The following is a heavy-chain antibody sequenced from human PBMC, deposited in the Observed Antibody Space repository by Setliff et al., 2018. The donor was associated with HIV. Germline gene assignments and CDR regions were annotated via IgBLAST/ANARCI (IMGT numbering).Heavy chain of an antibody. Sequence: SVKVSCKASGDTFSNFAISWVRQAPGQGLEWVGGIIPMFDTKNYAQNFQDRVTIKTDESATTAYMEISSLKSDDTAVYFCARVGGIELWNQAYFDYWGQGTLVTVSS. CDR2: IIPMFDTK. CDR3: ARVGGIELWNQAYFDY. V-gene: IGHV1-69*05. D-gene: IGHD1-1*01. J-gene: IGHJ4*02. CDR1: GDTFSNFA.